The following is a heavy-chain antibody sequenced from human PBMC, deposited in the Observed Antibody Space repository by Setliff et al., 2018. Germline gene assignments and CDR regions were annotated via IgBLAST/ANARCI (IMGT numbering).Heavy chain of an antibody. J-gene: IGHJ3*02. V-gene: IGHV1-8*02. CDR2: MNPNSGNT. CDR1: GYTFTSYD. Sequence: RASVKVSCKASGYTFTSYDINWVRQATGQGLEWMGWMNPNSGNTGYAQKFQGRVTMTRNTSISTAYMELSSLRSEDTAVYYCARTMITFGGVIVHAFDIWGQGTMVT. D-gene: IGHD3-16*02. CDR3: ARTMITFGGVIVHAFDI.